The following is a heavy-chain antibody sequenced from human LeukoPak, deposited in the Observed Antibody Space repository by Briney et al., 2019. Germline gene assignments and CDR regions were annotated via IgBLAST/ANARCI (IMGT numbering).Heavy chain of an antibody. CDR2: ISSNGGST. J-gene: IGHJ4*02. D-gene: IGHD4-17*01. CDR1: GFTFSSYA. Sequence: PGGSLRLSCAASGFTFSSYAMHWVRQAPGKGLEYVSAISSNGGSTYYANSVKGRFTISRDNSKNTLYLQMGSLRAEDMAVYYCASLGPADYGDYPGWGQGTLVTVSS. CDR3: ASLGPADYGDYPG. V-gene: IGHV3-64*01.